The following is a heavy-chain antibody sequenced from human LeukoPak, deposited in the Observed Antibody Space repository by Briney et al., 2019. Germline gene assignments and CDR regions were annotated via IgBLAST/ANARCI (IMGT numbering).Heavy chain of an antibody. Sequence: SVKVSCKASGHTFNSYYMHWVRQAPGQGLEWMGGILPIVGTGNYAQEFKGRVTITADESTSTAYVELSSLRSEDKAVYYCARSMVRGVSNYNWFDPWGQGTLVIVSS. V-gene: IGHV1-69*13. D-gene: IGHD3-10*01. CDR1: GHTFNSYY. CDR2: ILPIVGTG. CDR3: ARSMVRGVSNYNWFDP. J-gene: IGHJ5*02.